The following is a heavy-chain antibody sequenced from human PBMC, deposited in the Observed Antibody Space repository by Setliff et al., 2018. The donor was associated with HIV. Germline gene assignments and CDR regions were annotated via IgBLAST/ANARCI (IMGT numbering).Heavy chain of an antibody. CDR1: GYTFTAYY. D-gene: IGHD4-17*01. CDR2: IEPSSGGT. V-gene: IGHV1-2*06. Sequence: ASVKVSCKASGYTFTAYYIHWVRQAPGHELQLMGRIEPSSGGTNYIQKFQGRVTITRDTSIYTVYMELTGLTSDDTAVYFCATFDYGHSLGKIDYWGQGTLVTVSS. J-gene: IGHJ4*02. CDR3: ATFDYGHSLGKIDY.